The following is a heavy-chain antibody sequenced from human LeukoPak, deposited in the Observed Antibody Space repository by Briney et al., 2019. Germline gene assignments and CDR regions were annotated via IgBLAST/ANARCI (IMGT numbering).Heavy chain of an antibody. J-gene: IGHJ4*02. CDR3: AVLLVDGHY. Sequence: PGRSLRLSCAASGFTFDDYAMHWVRQAPGKGVEWVSGISWNSGSIGYWDSVKGRFTISRDNAKNSVYLQMNSLRAEDMALYYCAVLLVDGHYWGQGTLVTVSS. D-gene: IGHD3-3*01. CDR1: GFTFDDYA. V-gene: IGHV3-9*03. CDR2: ISWNSGSI.